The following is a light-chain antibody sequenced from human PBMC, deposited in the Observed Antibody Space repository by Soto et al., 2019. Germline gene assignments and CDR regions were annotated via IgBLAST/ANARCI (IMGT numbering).Light chain of an antibody. Sequence: DIQMTQSPSTLSAFVGDRVTITCRASQSVSSSLAWYQQKPGKAPKLLIYDASTLESGVPSRFSGSGYGTEFTLTINSLQPGDFATYYCQQYESFSPYTFGQGIRLEIK. CDR1: QSVSSS. CDR2: DAS. V-gene: IGKV1-5*01. J-gene: IGKJ2*01. CDR3: QQYESFSPYT.